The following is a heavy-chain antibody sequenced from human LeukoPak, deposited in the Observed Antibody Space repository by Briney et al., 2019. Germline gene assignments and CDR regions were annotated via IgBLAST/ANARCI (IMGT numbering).Heavy chain of an antibody. D-gene: IGHD1-14*01. CDR1: GGTFSSYA. CDR2: IIPIFGTA. Sequence: GASVKVSCKASGGTFSSYAISWVRQAPGQGLEWMGRIIPIFGTANYAQKFQGRVTITTDESTSTAYMELSSLRSEDTAVYYCARGYCRNPYYFDYWGQGTLVTVSS. V-gene: IGHV1-69*05. J-gene: IGHJ4*02. CDR3: ARGYCRNPYYFDY.